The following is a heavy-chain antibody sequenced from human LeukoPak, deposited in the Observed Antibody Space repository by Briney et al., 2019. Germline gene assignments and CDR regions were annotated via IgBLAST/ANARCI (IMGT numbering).Heavy chain of an antibody. CDR2: ISAYNSNT. J-gene: IGHJ5*02. V-gene: IGHV1-18*01. Sequence: GASVKVSCKASGYTFTSYGISWVRQAPGQGPEWMGWISAYNSNTNYAQKLEGRVTMTTDTSTRTAYMELSSLRSDGTAMYYCAYAPYYGSGSYCCWFDPWGQGTLVTVSS. CDR1: GYTFTSYG. D-gene: IGHD3-10*01. CDR3: AYAPYYGSGSYCCWFDP.